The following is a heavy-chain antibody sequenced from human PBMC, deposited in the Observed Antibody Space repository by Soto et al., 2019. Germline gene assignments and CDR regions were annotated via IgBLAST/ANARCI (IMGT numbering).Heavy chain of an antibody. J-gene: IGHJ5*02. Sequence: QVQLVQSGAEVMKPGASVKVSCKASGYTFTSYGISWVRQAPGQGLEWMGWISAYNGNTNYAQKLQGRVTMTTDTSTSTAYMELRSLRSDDTAVYYCAREISSSWYEGYGWFDPWGQGTLVTVSS. V-gene: IGHV1-18*01. D-gene: IGHD6-13*01. CDR3: AREISSSWYEGYGWFDP. CDR1: GYTFTSYG. CDR2: ISAYNGNT.